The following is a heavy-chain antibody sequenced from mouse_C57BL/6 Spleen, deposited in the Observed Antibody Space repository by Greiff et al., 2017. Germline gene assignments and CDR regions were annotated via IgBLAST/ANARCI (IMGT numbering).Heavy chain of an antibody. CDR3: ARLDTTVVARGYYFDY. D-gene: IGHD1-1*01. CDR2: IYPGDGDT. Sequence: QVQLQQSGPELVKPGASVKISCKASGYAFSSSWMNWVKQRPGKGLEWIGRIYPGDGDTNYNGKFKGKATLTADKSSSTAYMQLSSLTSEDSAVYFCARLDTTVVARGYYFDYWGQGTTLTVSS. J-gene: IGHJ2*01. V-gene: IGHV1-82*01. CDR1: GYAFSSSW.